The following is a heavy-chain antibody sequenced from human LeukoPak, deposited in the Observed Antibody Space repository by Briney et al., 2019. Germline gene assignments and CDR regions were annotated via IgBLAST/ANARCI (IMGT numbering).Heavy chain of an antibody. V-gene: IGHV5-51*01. CDR2: IYPGGSDS. J-gene: IGHJ4*02. D-gene: IGHD3-9*01. CDR1: GYSFSSKW. Sequence: GESLKISCKGSGYSFSSKWVAWVRQLPGRGLEWMGIIYPGGSDSRYSASFVGQVTISADESTKTAYLQWTSLQASDSDMYFCARKAGHENTGYPAQYSDYWGQGTLVTVSS. CDR3: ARKAGHENTGYPAQYSDY.